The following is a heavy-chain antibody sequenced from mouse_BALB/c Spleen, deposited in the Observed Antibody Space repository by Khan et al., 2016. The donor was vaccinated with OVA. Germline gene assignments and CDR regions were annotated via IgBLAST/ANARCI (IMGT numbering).Heavy chain of an antibody. CDR2: INTYIGEP. J-gene: IGHJ2*01. CDR1: GYSFTNYI. D-gene: IGHD2-1*01. V-gene: IGHV9-3-1*01. CDR3: ASGNRDFGD. Sequence: QIQLVQSGPELKKPGETVKISCKASGYSFTNYIMNWVKQAPGKGLKWMGWINTYIGEPIYSDDFKGRFAFSLETSASTAYLQINNLKNEDTATYFCASGNRDFGDWGQGTTLTVSS.